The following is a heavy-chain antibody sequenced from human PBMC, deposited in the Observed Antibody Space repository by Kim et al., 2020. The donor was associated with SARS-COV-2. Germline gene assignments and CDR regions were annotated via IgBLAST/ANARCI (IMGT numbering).Heavy chain of an antibody. CDR3: ARVRGYSYGYEGLYYFDY. Sequence: QGRVTITADESTSTAYMELSSLRSEDTAVYYCARVRGYSYGYEGLYYFDYWGQGTLVTVSS. V-gene: IGHV1-69*01. D-gene: IGHD5-18*01. J-gene: IGHJ4*02.